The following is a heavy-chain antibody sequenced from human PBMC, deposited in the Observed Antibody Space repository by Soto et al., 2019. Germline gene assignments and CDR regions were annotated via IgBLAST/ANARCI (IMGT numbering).Heavy chain of an antibody. J-gene: IGHJ4*02. V-gene: IGHV5-51*01. CDR2: IYPGDSDT. D-gene: IGHD3-3*01. Sequence: PGESLKISCKGSGYSFTSYWIGWVRQMPGKGLEWMGIIYPGDSDTRYSPSFQGQVTISADKSISTAYLQWSSLKASDTAVYYCARQSRAPYYDFWSGYTYTNYFDYWGQGTLVTVS. CDR3: ARQSRAPYYDFWSGYTYTNYFDY. CDR1: GYSFTSYW.